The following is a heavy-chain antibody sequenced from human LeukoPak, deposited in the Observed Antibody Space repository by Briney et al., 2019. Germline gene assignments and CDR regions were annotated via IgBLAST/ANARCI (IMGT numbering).Heavy chain of an antibody. CDR1: GDSISSSDW. CDR3: ARTSLRFLEWLLVEGGVAFDI. CDR2: INHSGST. V-gene: IGHV4-4*02. Sequence: SETLSLTCAVSGDSISSSDWWSWVRQPPGKGLEWIGEINHSGSTNYNPSLKSRVTISVDTSKNQFSLKLSSVTAADTAVYYCARTSLRFLEWLLVEGGVAFDIWGQGTMVTVSS. J-gene: IGHJ3*02. D-gene: IGHD3-3*01.